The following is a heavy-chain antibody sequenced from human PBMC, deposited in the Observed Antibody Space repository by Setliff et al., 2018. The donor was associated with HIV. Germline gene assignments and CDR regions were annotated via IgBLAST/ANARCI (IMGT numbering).Heavy chain of an antibody. CDR2: MNPSTGEI. CDR1: GYSFTGYD. Sequence: ASVMVSCKTSGYSFTGYDINWVRQATGQGLEWMAWMNPSTGEIGYAQKFQGRLTMTRDASISTAYMELRGLRSEDTAIYYCARPSHVYGDNGPLGYGGQGTLVTASS. CDR3: ARPSHVYGDNGPLGY. J-gene: IGHJ4*02. V-gene: IGHV1-8*01. D-gene: IGHD2-21*01.